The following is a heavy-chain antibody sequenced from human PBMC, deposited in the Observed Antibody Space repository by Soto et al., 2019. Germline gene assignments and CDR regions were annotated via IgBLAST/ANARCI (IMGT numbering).Heavy chain of an antibody. J-gene: IGHJ4*02. D-gene: IGHD4-17*01. Sequence: QVQLMQSGAEVKKAGASVKVSCKTSGFMFTSYGFSWVRQAPGQGLEWMGRINAYNGDTTYAQKVKGRVTLTTDTCTSTAYMELRSRRSDDTAVYYCSRGLGCVGYGDYCYFDQWGRGSLVTVSS. CDR2: INAYNGDT. CDR1: GFMFTSYG. CDR3: SRGLGCVGYGDYCYFDQ. V-gene: IGHV1-18*01.